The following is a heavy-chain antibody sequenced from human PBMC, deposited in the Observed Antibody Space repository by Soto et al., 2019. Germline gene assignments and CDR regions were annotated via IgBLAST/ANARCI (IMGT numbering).Heavy chain of an antibody. V-gene: IGHV4-39*01. CDR1: GGSISRNNFH. Sequence: SETLSLTCTVSGGSISRNNFHWGWIRQAPGRGLEWIGSVYYSGTTDYNPSFKSRVTISGETSKTQFSLKLNAVTAADTGIYFCARQRTSVVTQAYFDVWGPGSLVTVSS. D-gene: IGHD2-21*02. CDR3: ARQRTSVVTQAYFDV. J-gene: IGHJ4*02. CDR2: VYYSGTT.